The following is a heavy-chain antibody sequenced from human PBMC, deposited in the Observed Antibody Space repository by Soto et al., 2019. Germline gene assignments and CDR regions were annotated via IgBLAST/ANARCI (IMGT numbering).Heavy chain of an antibody. V-gene: IGHV1-46*03. CDR3: AINHPEKAMTPTVTTYYYYMDV. CDR2: INPSGGST. D-gene: IGHD4-17*01. Sequence: ASVKVSCKASGYTFTSYYMHWVRQAPGQGLEWMGIINPSGGSTSYAQKFQGRVTMTRDTSTSTVYMELSSLRSEDTAVYYCAINHPEKAMTPTVTTYYYYMDVWGKGTTVTVSS. J-gene: IGHJ6*03. CDR1: GYTFTSYY.